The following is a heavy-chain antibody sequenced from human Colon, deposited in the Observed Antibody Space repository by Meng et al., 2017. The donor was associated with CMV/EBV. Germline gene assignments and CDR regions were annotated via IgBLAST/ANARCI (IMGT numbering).Heavy chain of an antibody. CDR1: GFTLKTYM. Sequence: GESLKISCVASGFTLKTYMMTWVRQAPGKGLEWVAGLGGSGGITLYADSVKGRFTISRDFSKNTLYLQMNSLRAEDMALYYCAKGLMTTVTTPFDYWGQGTLVTVSS. D-gene: IGHD4-17*01. CDR2: LGGSGGIT. V-gene: IGHV3-23*01. CDR3: AKGLMTTVTTPFDY. J-gene: IGHJ4*02.